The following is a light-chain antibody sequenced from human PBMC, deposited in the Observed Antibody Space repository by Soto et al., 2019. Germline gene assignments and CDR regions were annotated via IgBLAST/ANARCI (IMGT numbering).Light chain of an antibody. V-gene: IGLV2-14*01. Sequence: QSALTQPASVSGSPGQPITISCTGTSSDVGRYNTVSWYQHHPGKAPKLIIYEVTHRPAGISDRFSASKSGNTASLTISGLQAEDEADYYCNSLRVNHLYVFGSGTKVTVL. CDR2: EVT. CDR1: SSDVGRYNT. J-gene: IGLJ1*01. CDR3: NSLRVNHLYV.